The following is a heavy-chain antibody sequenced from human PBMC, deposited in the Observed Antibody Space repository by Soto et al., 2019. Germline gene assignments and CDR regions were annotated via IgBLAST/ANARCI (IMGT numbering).Heavy chain of an antibody. V-gene: IGHV4-39*01. Sequence: KPSEALSLTCAVSGGSISGSYYYWGWLRQSPGRGPEWIGSVFYTGFTSYNPSLESRVSVSVDTSKNQFSLRVSAVTAADTAVYYCASSQKGYNWNYFDHWGQGALVTVSS. CDR1: GGSISGSYYY. D-gene: IGHD1-20*01. CDR3: ASSQKGYNWNYFDH. CDR2: VFYTGFT. J-gene: IGHJ4*02.